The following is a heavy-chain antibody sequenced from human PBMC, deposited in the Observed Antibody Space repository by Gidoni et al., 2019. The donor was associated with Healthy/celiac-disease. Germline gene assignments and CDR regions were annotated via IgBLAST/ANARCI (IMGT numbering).Heavy chain of an antibody. CDR2: ISSSSSYI. Sequence: EVQLVESGGGLVKPGGSLRLACAASGFTFSSYSMNWVRQAPGKGLDWVSSISSSSSYIYYADSVKGRFTISRDNAKNSLYLQMNSLRAEDTAVYYCARDGWGSPTTWGQGTLVTVSS. J-gene: IGHJ5*02. D-gene: IGHD7-27*01. CDR1: GFTFSSYS. CDR3: ARDGWGSPTT. V-gene: IGHV3-21*01.